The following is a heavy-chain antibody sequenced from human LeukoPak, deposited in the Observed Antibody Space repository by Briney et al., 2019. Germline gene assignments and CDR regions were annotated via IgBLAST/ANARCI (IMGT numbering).Heavy chain of an antibody. D-gene: IGHD3/OR15-3a*01. Sequence: PSETLSLTCTVSDGSISSSSYYWGWIRQPPGKGLEWIGSIYYSGSTYYNPSLKSRVTISVDTSKNQFSLKLSSVTAADTAVYYCAFSWTKTKTLDYWGQGTLVTVSS. V-gene: IGHV4-39*01. J-gene: IGHJ4*02. CDR1: DGSISSSSYY. CDR2: IYYSGST. CDR3: AFSWTKTKTLDY.